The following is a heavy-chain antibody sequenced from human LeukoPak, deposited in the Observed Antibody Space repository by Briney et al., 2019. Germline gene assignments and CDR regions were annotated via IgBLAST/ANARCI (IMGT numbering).Heavy chain of an antibody. CDR2: ISSSSSYI. CDR3: ARDVSRELPYYFDY. Sequence: PGGSLRLSCAASGFTFSSYSMNWVRQAPGKGLEWVSSISSSSSYIYYADSVKGRFTISRDNAKNSLYLQMNSLRAEDTAVYYCARDVSRELPYYFDYWGQGTLVTVSS. D-gene: IGHD1-26*01. J-gene: IGHJ4*02. V-gene: IGHV3-21*01. CDR1: GFTFSSYS.